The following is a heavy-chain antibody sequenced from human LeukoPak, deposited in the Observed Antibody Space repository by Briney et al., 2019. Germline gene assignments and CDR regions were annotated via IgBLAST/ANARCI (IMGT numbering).Heavy chain of an antibody. J-gene: IGHJ4*02. D-gene: IGHD5-18*01. V-gene: IGHV5-51*01. Sequence: GESLKISCKGSGYSFPTYWIGWVRQMPGKGLEWMGIIYPGDSDTRYSPSFQGQVTFSTDKSISTACLQWSSLKASDTAIYYCARRGYSNGDEGYFDYWGQGTLVTVSS. CDR2: IYPGDSDT. CDR3: ARRGYSNGDEGYFDY. CDR1: GYSFPTYW.